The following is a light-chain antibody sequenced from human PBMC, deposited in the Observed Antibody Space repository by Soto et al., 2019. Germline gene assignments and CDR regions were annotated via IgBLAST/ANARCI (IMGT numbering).Light chain of an antibody. J-gene: IGLJ2*01. CDR3: QSYDSSLSVV. Sequence: QSVLTQPPSVSGAPGQRVTISCTGSSSNIGAGYDVHWYQQLPGTARKLLIYGNSNRPSGVPDRFSGSKSGPSASLAITGLQAEDEADYYCQSYDSSLSVVFGGGTKLTVL. CDR1: SSNIGAGYD. CDR2: GNS. V-gene: IGLV1-40*01.